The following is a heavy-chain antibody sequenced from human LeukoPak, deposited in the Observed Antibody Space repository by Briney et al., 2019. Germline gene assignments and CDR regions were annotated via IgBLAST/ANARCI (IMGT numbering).Heavy chain of an antibody. CDR3: ARALGGNTDY. Sequence: QAGGSLRLSCAASGFTVSSNYMSWVRQAPGKGLEWVSIIYSGGSTYYADSVKGRFTISRDNSKNTLYLQMNSLRAEDTAVYYCARALGGNTDYWGQGTLVTVSS. D-gene: IGHD4-23*01. J-gene: IGHJ4*02. CDR1: GFTVSSNY. V-gene: IGHV3-66*01. CDR2: IYSGGST.